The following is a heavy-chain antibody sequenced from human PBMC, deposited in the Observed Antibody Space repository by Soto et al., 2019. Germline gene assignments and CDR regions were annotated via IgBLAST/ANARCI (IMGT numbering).Heavy chain of an antibody. CDR3: ARHIAYCGGDCHLDAFDI. Sequence: TGESLKISCKGSGYSFTSYWIGWVRQMPGKGLEWMGIIYPGDSDTRYSPSFQGQVTISADKSISTAYLQWSSLKASDTAMYYCARHIAYCGGDCHLDAFDIWGQGTMVTVSS. J-gene: IGHJ3*02. CDR1: GYSFTSYW. D-gene: IGHD2-21*02. V-gene: IGHV5-51*01. CDR2: IYPGDSDT.